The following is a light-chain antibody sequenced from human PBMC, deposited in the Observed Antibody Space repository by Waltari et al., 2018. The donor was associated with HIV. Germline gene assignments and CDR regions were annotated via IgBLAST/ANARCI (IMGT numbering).Light chain of an antibody. CDR2: DDS. J-gene: IGLJ3*02. Sequence: YVLPQPPSVSVAPGQTARMTCGGTKIGDKSVPWYQQRPGQAPVVVVYDDSDRPSGISERISGSNSGNTATLIISRVEAGDEADYYCQVWDGGSDPPGVFGGGTRLTVL. CDR3: QVWDGGSDPPGV. CDR1: KIGDKS. V-gene: IGLV3-21*02.